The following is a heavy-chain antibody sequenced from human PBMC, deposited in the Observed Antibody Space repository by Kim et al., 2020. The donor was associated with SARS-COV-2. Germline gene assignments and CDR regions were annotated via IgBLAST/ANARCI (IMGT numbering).Heavy chain of an antibody. Sequence: SGGSTYYADSVKGRFTISRDNSKNTLYLQMNSLRAEDTAVYYCAKGKNWFDPWGQGTLVTVSS. CDR3: AKGKNWFDP. CDR2: SGGST. J-gene: IGHJ5*02. V-gene: IGHV3-23*01.